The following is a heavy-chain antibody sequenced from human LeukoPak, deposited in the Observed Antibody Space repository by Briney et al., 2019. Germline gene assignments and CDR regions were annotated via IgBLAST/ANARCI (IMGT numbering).Heavy chain of an antibody. CDR2: IKQDGSEK. CDR3: ARDQEYSSGWYRGYYFDY. V-gene: IGHV3-7*01. CDR1: GFTFSSYW. J-gene: IGHJ4*02. D-gene: IGHD6-19*01. Sequence: GGSLRLSCAASGFTFSSYWMSWVRQAPGKGLEWVANIKQDGSEKYYVDSVKGRFTISRDNAKNSLYLQMNSLRAEDTAVYYCARDQEYSSGWYRGYYFDYWGQGTLVTVSP.